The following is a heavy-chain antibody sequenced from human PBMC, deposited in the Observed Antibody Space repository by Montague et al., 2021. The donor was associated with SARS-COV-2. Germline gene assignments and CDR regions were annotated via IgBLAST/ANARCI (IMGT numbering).Heavy chain of an antibody. CDR2: IYYSGST. CDR1: GGSISSYY. J-gene: IGHJ4*02. CDR3: AGEPDYGDYFDY. V-gene: IGHV4-59*01. D-gene: IGHD4-17*01. Sequence: SETLSLTCTVSGGSISSYYWSWIRQPPGKGLEWIGYIYYSGSTNYNPYLKSRVTISVDTSKNQFSLKLSSVTAADTAGYYCAGEPDYGDYFDYWGQGTLVTVSS.